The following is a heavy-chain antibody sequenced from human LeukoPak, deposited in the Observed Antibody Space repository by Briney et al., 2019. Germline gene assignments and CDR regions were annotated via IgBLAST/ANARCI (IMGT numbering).Heavy chain of an antibody. CDR1: GFTFSSYG. V-gene: IGHV3-33*01. CDR2: IWYDGSNK. J-gene: IGHJ4*02. Sequence: PGGSLRLSCAASGFTFSSYGMHWVRQAPGKGPEWVAVIWYDGSNKYYADSVKGRFTISRDNSKNTLYLQMNSLRAEDTAVYYCARRGDIAAAALDYWGQGTLVTVSS. CDR3: ARRGDIAAAALDY. D-gene: IGHD6-13*01.